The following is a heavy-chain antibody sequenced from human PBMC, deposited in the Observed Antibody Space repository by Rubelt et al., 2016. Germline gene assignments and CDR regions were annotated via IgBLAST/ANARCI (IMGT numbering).Heavy chain of an antibody. CDR3: ARTRDEYFQH. J-gene: IGHJ1*01. D-gene: IGHD3-10*01. CDR1: GGSISSSSYY. CDR2: IYYNGST. Sequence: QVQLQESGPGLVKPSETLSLTCTVSGGSISSSSYYWGWIRQPPGKGLEWIGSIYYNGSTYYNPSPQGRVTISVDTSKNQFSLKLSSVTAADTAVYYCARTRDEYFQHWGQGTLVTVSS. V-gene: IGHV4-39*07.